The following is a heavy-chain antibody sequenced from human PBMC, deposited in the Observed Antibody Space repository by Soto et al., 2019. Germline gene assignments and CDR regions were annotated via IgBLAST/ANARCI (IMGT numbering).Heavy chain of an antibody. J-gene: IGHJ4*02. V-gene: IGHV3-7*03. CDR2: IKQDGSEK. CDR3: ASGNYDFWSRYQTDYFDF. D-gene: IGHD3-3*01. CDR1: W. Sequence: WFRWIIKTQGKGLEWVANIKQDGSEKYFVDSVKGRFTISRDNAKNSLYLQMNSLRAEDTAVYYCASGNYDFWSRYQTDYFDFWGQGTLVTGSS.